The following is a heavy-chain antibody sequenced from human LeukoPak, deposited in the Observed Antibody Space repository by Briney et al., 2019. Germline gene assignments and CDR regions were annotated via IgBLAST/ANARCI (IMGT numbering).Heavy chain of an antibody. Sequence: SETLSLTCTVSGGSISNYYWTWIRQPAGKGLEWIGRIYTSGGTNYNPSLKSRVTMSVDTSTNQFSLKLSSVTAADTAMYYCARAAEYSSGWHLFDFWGQGILVTVSA. CDR3: ARAAEYSSGWHLFDF. D-gene: IGHD6-19*01. CDR1: GGSISNYY. CDR2: IYTSGGT. V-gene: IGHV4-4*07. J-gene: IGHJ4*02.